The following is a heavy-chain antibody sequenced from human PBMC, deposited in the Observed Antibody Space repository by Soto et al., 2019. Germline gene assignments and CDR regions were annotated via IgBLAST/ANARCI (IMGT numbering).Heavy chain of an antibody. CDR3: AKGGQMLSEGGGY. CDR2: ISWHSGSI. V-gene: IGHV3-9*01. J-gene: IGHJ4*02. CDR1: GFTFDDYA. D-gene: IGHD1-26*01. Sequence: EVQLVESGGGLVQPGRSLRLSCAASGFTFDDYAMHWVRQAPGKGLEWVSGISWHSGSIGYADSVKGRFTISRDNAKNPLYLQMNSLRAEDTALYYCAKGGQMLSEGGGYWGQGTLVTVSS.